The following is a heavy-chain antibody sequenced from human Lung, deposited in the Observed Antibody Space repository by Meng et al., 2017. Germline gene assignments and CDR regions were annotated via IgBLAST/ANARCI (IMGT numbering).Heavy chain of an antibody. Sequence: QVQLVQSGAEVKKPGASLKVSCKASGYTFTGYYIYWVRQAPGQGLEWMGRINPKSGGTNYAQKFQGRVTMTRDTSISTAYIELSGLRSDDTAVYYCARGGSYSSDYWGQGTLVTVSS. CDR2: INPKSGGT. CDR1: GYTFTGYY. D-gene: IGHD3-16*01. CDR3: ARGGSYSSDY. V-gene: IGHV1-2*06. J-gene: IGHJ4*02.